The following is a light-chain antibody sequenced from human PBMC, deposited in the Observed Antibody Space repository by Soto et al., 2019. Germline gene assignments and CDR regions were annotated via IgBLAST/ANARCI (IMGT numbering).Light chain of an antibody. CDR1: SSDVGGYNY. Sequence: QSALTQPPSASGSLGQSVTISCTGTSSDVGGYNYVSWYQQHPGKAPKLLIYDVSHRPSGVPDRFSGSKSGNTASLTVSGLQAEDETDYYCSSYAGSNNLVFGTGTKLT. CDR3: SSYAGSNNLV. J-gene: IGLJ1*01. CDR2: DVS. V-gene: IGLV2-8*01.